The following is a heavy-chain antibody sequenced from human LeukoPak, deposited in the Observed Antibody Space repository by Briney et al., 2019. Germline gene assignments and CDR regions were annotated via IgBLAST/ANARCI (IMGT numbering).Heavy chain of an antibody. D-gene: IGHD3-22*01. CDR3: AGALYYDSSGYYEDAFDI. Sequence: GASVKVSCKASGYTFTSYDINWVRQATGQGLEWMGWMNPNSGNTGYAQKFQGRVTMARNTSISTAYMELSSLRSEDTAVYYCAGALYYDSSGYYEDAFDIWGQGTMVTVSS. CDR2: MNPNSGNT. J-gene: IGHJ3*02. V-gene: IGHV1-8*01. CDR1: GYTFTSYD.